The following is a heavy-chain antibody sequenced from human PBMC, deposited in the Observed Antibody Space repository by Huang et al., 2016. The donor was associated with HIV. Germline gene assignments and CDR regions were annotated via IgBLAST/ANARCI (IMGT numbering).Heavy chain of an antibody. Sequence: QLQLQESGPGLVKPSETLSLTCTVSGGSISSSSYYWGWIRQPPGKGREWIGSIYYSGSTYYNPSLKSRVTISVDTSMNQFSLKLSSVTAADTAVYYCARPYGSGSLVFDYWGQGTLVTVSS. CDR2: IYYSGST. V-gene: IGHV4-39*01. D-gene: IGHD3-10*01. CDR3: ARPYGSGSLVFDY. CDR1: GGSISSSSYY. J-gene: IGHJ4*02.